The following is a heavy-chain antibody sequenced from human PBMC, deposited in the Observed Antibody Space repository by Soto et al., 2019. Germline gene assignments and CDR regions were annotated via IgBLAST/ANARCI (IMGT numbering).Heavy chain of an antibody. CDR2: TNTGGTT. CDR1: GFTVNSNY. Sequence: EVQVLATGGGLIQPGGSLRLACAASGFTVNSNYMSWVRQAPGEGLQWVSITNTGGTTYYAASVKGRFTVSRDNSKNTQYLQMNSLRAEDTVVYYCANGYGFILAVWGQGTTVSVSS. V-gene: IGHV3-53*02. D-gene: IGHD5-18*01. J-gene: IGHJ6*02. CDR3: ANGYGFILAV.